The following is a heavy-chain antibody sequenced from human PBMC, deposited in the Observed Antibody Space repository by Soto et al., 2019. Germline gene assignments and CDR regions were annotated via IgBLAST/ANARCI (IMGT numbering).Heavy chain of an antibody. CDR2: INPNTGGT. Sequence: QVLLVQSGAEVKRPGTSVKVSCKASGYIFTSYYVHWVRQVPGQGLERMGWINPNTGGTNYAQRFEGRVTMPRDTSISTAYMELSRLTSDDTAIYFCARVRPRREFDPWGQGTLVTVSS. CDR1: GYIFTSYY. V-gene: IGHV1-2*02. CDR3: ARVRPRREFDP. J-gene: IGHJ5*02.